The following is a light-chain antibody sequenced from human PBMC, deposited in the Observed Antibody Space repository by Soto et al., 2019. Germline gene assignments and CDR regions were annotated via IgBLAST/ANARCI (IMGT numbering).Light chain of an antibody. CDR3: QHSYDTPYT. J-gene: IGKJ2*01. V-gene: IGKV1-39*01. CDR2: AAS. Sequence: DIQMTQSPSSLSTSVGDRVTITCRASQSISIYLNWYQQKPGKAPKLLIYAASSLESGVPSRFSGNGSETDFTLTISSLQPEDFATYYCQHSYDTPYTFGQGTQLEIK. CDR1: QSISIY.